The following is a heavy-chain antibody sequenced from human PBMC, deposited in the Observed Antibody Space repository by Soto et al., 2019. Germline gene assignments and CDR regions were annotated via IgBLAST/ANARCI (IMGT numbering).Heavy chain of an antibody. Sequence: SETLSLTCAVYGGSFSGYYWSWIRQPPGEGLEWIGEINHSGSTNYNPSLKSRVTISVDTSKNQFSLKLSSVTAADTAVYYCARGLRPYDILTGYSTGGMDVWGQGTTVTVSS. V-gene: IGHV4-34*01. CDR1: GGSFSGYY. D-gene: IGHD3-9*01. CDR2: INHSGST. CDR3: ARGLRPYDILTGYSTGGMDV. J-gene: IGHJ6*02.